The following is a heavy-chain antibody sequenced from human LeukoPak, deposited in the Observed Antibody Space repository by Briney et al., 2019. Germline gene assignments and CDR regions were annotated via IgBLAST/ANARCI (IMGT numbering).Heavy chain of an antibody. CDR2: ISDSGGSI. J-gene: IGHJ4*02. Sequence: GGSLRLSCAASGYTFSSYAMSWVRQAPGKGLEWVSAISDSGGSIYYADSVKGRFTISRDTSKNTLYLQMNSLRGDDTAVYYCAKGSSGGRPYYFDYWGQGTLVTVSS. CDR3: AKGSSGGRPYYFDY. CDR1: GYTFSSYA. D-gene: IGHD2-15*01. V-gene: IGHV3-23*01.